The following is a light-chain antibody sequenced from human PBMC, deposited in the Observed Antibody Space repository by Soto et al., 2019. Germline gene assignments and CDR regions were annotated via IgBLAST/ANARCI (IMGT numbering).Light chain of an antibody. CDR2: DAS. V-gene: IGKV1-33*01. Sequence: DIQMTQSPSSLSASVGDRVTITCQASHDISNYLNWYQQKPGKAPKLLIYDASNLETGVPSRFSGSGSGTDFTFTISSLQPEDIATYYCKQYDNLPTLTFGGGTKVEIK. CDR3: KQYDNLPTLT. CDR1: HDISNY. J-gene: IGKJ4*01.